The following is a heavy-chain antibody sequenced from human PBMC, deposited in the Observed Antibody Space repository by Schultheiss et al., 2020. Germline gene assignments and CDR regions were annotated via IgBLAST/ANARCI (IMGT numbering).Heavy chain of an antibody. J-gene: IGHJ5*02. CDR3: ARDKLMVYAIQLGNWFDP. Sequence: SETLSLTCTVSGGSISSGGYYWSWIRQHPGKGLEWIGYIYYSGSTYYNPSLKSRVTMSVDTSKNQFSLKLSSVTAADTAVYYCARDKLMVYAIQLGNWFDPWGQGTLVTGS. D-gene: IGHD2-8*01. V-gene: IGHV4-31*03. CDR1: GGSISSGGYY. CDR2: IYYSGST.